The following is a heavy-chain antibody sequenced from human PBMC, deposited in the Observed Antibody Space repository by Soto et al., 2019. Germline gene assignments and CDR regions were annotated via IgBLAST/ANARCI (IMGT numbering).Heavy chain of an antibody. CDR3: GKILVGATGHTDADS. J-gene: IGHJ4*02. CDR1: GGSVYSNGHY. D-gene: IGHD2-15*01. CDR2: IDNNGVT. V-gene: IGHV4-39*01. Sequence: KTSETLSLTCIVSGGSVYSNGHYWGWIRQPPGKGLEWIGSIDNNGVTNYNSSLKSRVTISRDTSKNQFSLRLTSVTAADTAVYYCGKILVGATGHTDADSWGPGTLVTVSS.